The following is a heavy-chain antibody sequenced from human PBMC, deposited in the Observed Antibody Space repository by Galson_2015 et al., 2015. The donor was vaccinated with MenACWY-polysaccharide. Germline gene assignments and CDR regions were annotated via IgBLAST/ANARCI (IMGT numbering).Heavy chain of an antibody. CDR2: IKKDGSEK. CDR1: EFTVSSNY. J-gene: IGHJ6*02. Sequence: SLRLSCAASEFTVSSNYMSWVRQAPGKGLEWVANIKKDGSEKYCVDSVKGRFTISRDNARSSLYLQMNGLRAEDTAVYYCARGHYGMDVWGQGTTVTVS. V-gene: IGHV3-7*01. CDR3: ARGHYGMDV.